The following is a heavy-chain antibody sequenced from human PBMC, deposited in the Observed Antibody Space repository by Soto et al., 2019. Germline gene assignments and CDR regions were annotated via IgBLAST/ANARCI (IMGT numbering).Heavy chain of an antibody. CDR2: INAGNGNT. V-gene: IGHV1-3*01. D-gene: IGHD3-10*01. J-gene: IGHJ4*02. CDR3: ARGKWFGELLREFDY. CDR1: GYTFTSYA. Sequence: QVQLVQSGAEVKKPGASVKVSCKASGYTFTSYAMHWVRQAPGQRLEWMGWINAGNGNTKYSQKFQGRVTITRDTSASPAYMELSSLRSEDTAVYYCARGKWFGELLREFDYWGQGTLVTVSS.